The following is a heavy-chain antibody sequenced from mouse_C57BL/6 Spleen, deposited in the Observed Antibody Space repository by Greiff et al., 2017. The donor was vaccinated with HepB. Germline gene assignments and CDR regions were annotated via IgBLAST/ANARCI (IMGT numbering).Heavy chain of an antibody. V-gene: IGHV1-55*01. D-gene: IGHD2-2*01. CDR3: ARTGGYDGGNYFDY. J-gene: IGHJ2*01. CDR1: GYTFTSYW. CDR2: IYPGSGST. Sequence: VQLQQPGAELVKPGASVKMSCKASGYTFTSYWITWVKQRPGQGLEWIGDIYPGSGSTNYNEKFKSKATLTVDTSSSTAYMQLSSLTSEDSAVYYCARTGGYDGGNYFDYWGQGTTLTVSS.